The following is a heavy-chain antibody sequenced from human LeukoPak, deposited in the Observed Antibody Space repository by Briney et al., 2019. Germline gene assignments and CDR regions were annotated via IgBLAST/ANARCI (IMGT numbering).Heavy chain of an antibody. Sequence: GGSLRLSCAASGFTVSSKYMSWVRQAPGKGLEWVAVIWYDGSNKYYADSVKGRFTISRDNSKNTLYLQMNSLRAEDTAVYYCARTTDYGDAFDYWGQGTLVTVSS. CDR2: IWYDGSNK. CDR1: GFTVSSKY. V-gene: IGHV3-33*08. D-gene: IGHD4-17*01. CDR3: ARTTDYGDAFDY. J-gene: IGHJ4*02.